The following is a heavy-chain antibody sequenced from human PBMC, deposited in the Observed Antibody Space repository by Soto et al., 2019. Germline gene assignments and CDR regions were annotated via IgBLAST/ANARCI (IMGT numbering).Heavy chain of an antibody. CDR1: GFTLSTCW. D-gene: IGHD3-10*02. J-gene: IGHJ3*01. V-gene: IGHV3-7*05. CDR3: ARDLSPRHTTYCVGACDF. Sequence: EVQLVESGGGLVQPGGSLRLYCAASGFTLSTCWMTWVRQAPGKGLEWVANINRDGSVQNYVDSVEGRFTISRDNAKNSLYLQMDGLRAEDAAVYYCARDLSPRHTTYCVGACDFWGPATVVTVSA. CDR2: INRDGSVQ.